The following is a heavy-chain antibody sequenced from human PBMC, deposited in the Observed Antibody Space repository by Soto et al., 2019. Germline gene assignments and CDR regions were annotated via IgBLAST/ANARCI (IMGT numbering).Heavy chain of an antibody. CDR3: TRLDVDRSGFGGDPFDI. J-gene: IGHJ3*02. Sequence: EVQLVESGGGLVQPGGSLKLSCAASGFTFSGSAVHWVRQASGKGLEWVGRVRTKTNNYATEYAASVKGRFTISRDDSKNTAYLQMNSLKTEDTAVYYCTRLDVDRSGFGGDPFDIWGQGTMVTVSS. CDR1: GFTFSGSA. CDR2: VRTKTNNYAT. V-gene: IGHV3-73*02. D-gene: IGHD3-22*01.